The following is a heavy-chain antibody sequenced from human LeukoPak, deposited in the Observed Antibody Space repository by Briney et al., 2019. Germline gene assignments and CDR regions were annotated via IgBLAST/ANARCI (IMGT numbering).Heavy chain of an antibody. CDR3: ARDRLGGLFDP. V-gene: IGHV3-23*01. Sequence: GGSLRLSCAASGFTFSSYAMSWVRQAPGKGLQWVSLISGSGASTYYADSVKGRFTISRDNSKNTLYLQMNGLRAEDTAIYYCARDRLGGLFDPWGQGTLVTVSS. J-gene: IGHJ5*02. CDR2: ISGSGAST. D-gene: IGHD1-26*01. CDR1: GFTFSSYA.